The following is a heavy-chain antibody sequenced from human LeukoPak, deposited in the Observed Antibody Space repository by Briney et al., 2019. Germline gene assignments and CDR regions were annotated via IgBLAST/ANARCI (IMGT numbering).Heavy chain of an antibody. J-gene: IGHJ4*02. V-gene: IGHV4-30-4*01. CDR3: ARESSVAGTQLYFDY. D-gene: IGHD6-19*01. CDR1: GGSISSGDYY. Sequence: PSETLSLTCTVSGGSISSGDYYWSWIRQPPGKGLEWIGYIYYSGGTYYNPSLKSRVTISVDTSKNQFSLKLSSVTAADTAVYYCARESSVAGTQLYFDYWGQGTLVTVSS. CDR2: IYYSGGT.